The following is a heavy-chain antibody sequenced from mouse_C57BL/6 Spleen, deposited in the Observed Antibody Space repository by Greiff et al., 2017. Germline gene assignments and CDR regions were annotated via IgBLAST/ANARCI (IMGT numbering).Heavy chain of an antibody. D-gene: IGHD2-1*01. CDR1: GYTFTDYY. CDR3: ARSTMVPGAY. CDR2: IYPGSGNT. J-gene: IGHJ3*01. Sequence: QVQLQQSGAELVRPGTSVKLSRKASGYTFTDYYINXVKQRPGQGLEWIARIYPGSGNTYYNEKFKGKATLTAEKSSSTAYMQLSSLTSEDSAVYFCARSTMVPGAYWGQGTLVTVSA. V-gene: IGHV1-76*01.